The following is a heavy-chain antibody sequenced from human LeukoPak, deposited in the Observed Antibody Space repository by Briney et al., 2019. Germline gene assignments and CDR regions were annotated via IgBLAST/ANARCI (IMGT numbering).Heavy chain of an antibody. CDR3: ARGGDGYNYVSFDY. CDR1: GGSISSSNW. J-gene: IGHJ4*02. D-gene: IGHD5-24*01. CDR2: IYHSGST. Sequence: PSETLSLTCAVSGGSISSSNWWSWVRQPPGKGLEWIGEIYHSGSTNYNPSLKSRVTISVDKSKNQFSLKLSSVTAADTAVYYCARGGDGYNYVSFDYWGQGTLVTVSS. V-gene: IGHV4-4*02.